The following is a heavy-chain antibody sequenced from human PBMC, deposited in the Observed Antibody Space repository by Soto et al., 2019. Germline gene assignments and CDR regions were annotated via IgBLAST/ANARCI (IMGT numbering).Heavy chain of an antibody. V-gene: IGHV4-39*01. CDR2: MYYSGAT. CDR1: GGSISSNSYY. D-gene: IGHD3-16*01. Sequence: QLQLQESGPGLVKPSETLSLASTVSGGSISSNSYYWDWIRQPPGKGLEWIGSMYYSGATYHNPSLQRRVTISVDTSKNQFSLHLSSVTAADTAVYYCARHAAYDSVWGKSDGSDYWGQGTLVTVSS. J-gene: IGHJ4*02. CDR3: ARHAAYDSVWGKSDGSDY.